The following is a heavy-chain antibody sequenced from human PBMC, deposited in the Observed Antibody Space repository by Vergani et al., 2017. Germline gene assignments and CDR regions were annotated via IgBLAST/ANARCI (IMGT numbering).Heavy chain of an antibody. J-gene: IGHJ4*02. Sequence: QVQLVQSGAEVKRPGASVKVSCQASGYFFTDYYMHWVRQVPGQGLGWLGWINPKTGDTNSAQNFQGRITLTRDTSISTAYMGLSRLRSDDTALYYCARDPRALLGGDFWGQGTLVTVSS. V-gene: IGHV1-2*02. CDR3: ARDPRALLGGDF. D-gene: IGHD3-16*01. CDR1: GYFFTDYY. CDR2: INPKTGDT.